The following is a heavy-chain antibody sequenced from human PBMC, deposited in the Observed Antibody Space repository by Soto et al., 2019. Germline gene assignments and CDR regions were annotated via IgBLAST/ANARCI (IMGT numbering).Heavy chain of an antibody. D-gene: IGHD3-10*01. CDR1: GGSISSYY. V-gene: IGHV4-59*01. CDR2: IYYSGST. CDR3: ARVGLPAGVCHFDY. J-gene: IGHJ4*02. Sequence: QVQLQESGPGLVKPSETLSLTCTVSGGSISSYYWSWIRQPPGKGLEWIGYIYYSGSTNYNPSLKSRVTISVDTSKNQFSLKLSSVTAADTAVYYCARVGLPAGVCHFDYWGQGTLVTVSS.